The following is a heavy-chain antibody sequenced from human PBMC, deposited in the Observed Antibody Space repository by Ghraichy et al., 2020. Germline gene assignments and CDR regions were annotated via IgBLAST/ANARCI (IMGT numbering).Heavy chain of an antibody. J-gene: IGHJ6*02. Sequence: GESLNISCAASGFTFSNAWMSWVRQAPGKGLEWVGRIKSKTDGGTTDYAAPVKGRFTISRDDSKNTLYLQMNSLKTEDTAVYYCTTPEARYYYGMDVWGQGTTVTVSS. D-gene: IGHD1-14*01. CDR1: GFTFSNAW. V-gene: IGHV3-15*01. CDR2: IKSKTDGGTT. CDR3: TTPEARYYYGMDV.